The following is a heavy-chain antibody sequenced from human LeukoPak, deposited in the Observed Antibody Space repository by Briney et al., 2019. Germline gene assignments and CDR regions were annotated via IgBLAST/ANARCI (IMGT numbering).Heavy chain of an antibody. V-gene: IGHV3-7*01. CDR2: INQDGSVK. CDR3: TRDFVF. Sequence: GGSLRLSCAASGFTFSSYAMSWVRQAPGKGLEWVGNINQDGSVKHYLDSVRGRFTISRDNARNSVYLQMSALRVEDTAAYYCTRDFVFWGQGSLVTASS. CDR1: GFTFSSYA. D-gene: IGHD3-3*01. J-gene: IGHJ4*02.